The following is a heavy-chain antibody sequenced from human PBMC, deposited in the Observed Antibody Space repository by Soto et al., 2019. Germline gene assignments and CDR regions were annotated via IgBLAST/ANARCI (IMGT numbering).Heavy chain of an antibody. V-gene: IGHV1-69*02. D-gene: IGHD3-22*01. Sequence: QVQLVQSGAEVKKPGSSVKVSCKASGGTFSSYTISWVRQAPGQGLEWMGRIIPILGIANYAQKFQGRVTITADKFTSTAYMELSSLRSEDTAVYYCASSSGLETLKPPDYWGQGTLVTVSS. J-gene: IGHJ4*02. CDR3: ASSSGLETLKPPDY. CDR1: GGTFSSYT. CDR2: IIPILGIA.